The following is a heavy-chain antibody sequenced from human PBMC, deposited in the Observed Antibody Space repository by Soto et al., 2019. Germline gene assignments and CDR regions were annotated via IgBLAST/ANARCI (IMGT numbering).Heavy chain of an antibody. CDR2: ISYSGST. V-gene: IGHV4-30-4*01. Sequence: PSETLSLTCTVSGCSISSGNYYWSWIRQPPGKGLEWIGFISYSGSTYYSASLQSRVTMSVDTSKNQFSLNLSFVTAADTAVYYCATMGTPATGLYYFDYWGQGTLVTVSS. D-gene: IGHD1-7*01. CDR1: GCSISSGNYY. CDR3: ATMGTPATGLYYFDY. J-gene: IGHJ4*02.